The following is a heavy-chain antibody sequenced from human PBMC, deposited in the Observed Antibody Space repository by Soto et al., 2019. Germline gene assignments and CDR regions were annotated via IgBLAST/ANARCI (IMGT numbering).Heavy chain of an antibody. CDR2: IYPGDSDT. CDR3: ERMTAESGTAFDY. CDR1: GYSFISSW. Sequence: RGESLKISCQASGYSFISSWIGWVRQMPGKGLEWMGIIYPGDSDTRYSPSFQGQVTISADKSTSTAYLQWSSLKASDTATYYCERMTAESGTAFDYWGQGALVTVSS. J-gene: IGHJ4*02. V-gene: IGHV5-51*01. D-gene: IGHD1-26*01.